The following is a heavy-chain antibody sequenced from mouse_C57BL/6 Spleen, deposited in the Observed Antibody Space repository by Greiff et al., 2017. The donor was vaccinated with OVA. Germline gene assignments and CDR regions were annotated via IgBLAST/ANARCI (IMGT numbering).Heavy chain of an antibody. Sequence: QVQLKQSGPELVKPGASVKISCKASGYAFSSSWMNWVKQRPGKGLEWIGRIYPGDGDTNYNGKFKGKATLTADKSSSTAYMQLSSLTSEDSAVYFCARKNYEGDYDAAWFAYWGQGTLVTVSA. CDR1: GYAFSSSW. CDR3: ARKNYEGDYDAAWFAY. CDR2: IYPGDGDT. J-gene: IGHJ3*01. D-gene: IGHD2-4*01. V-gene: IGHV1-82*01.